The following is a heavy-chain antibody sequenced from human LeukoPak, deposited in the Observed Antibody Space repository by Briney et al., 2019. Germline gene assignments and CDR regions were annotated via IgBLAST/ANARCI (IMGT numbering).Heavy chain of an antibody. CDR3: AKPGIAAAGDGFDY. CDR2: ISYDGSNK. CDR1: GFTFSSYG. D-gene: IGHD6-13*01. J-gene: IGHJ4*02. Sequence: GGSLRLSCAASGFTFSSYGMHWVRQAPGKGLEWVAVISYDGSNKYYADSVKGRFTISRDNSKNTLYLQMNSLRAEDTAVYYCAKPGIAAAGDGFDYWGQGTLVTVSS. V-gene: IGHV3-30*18.